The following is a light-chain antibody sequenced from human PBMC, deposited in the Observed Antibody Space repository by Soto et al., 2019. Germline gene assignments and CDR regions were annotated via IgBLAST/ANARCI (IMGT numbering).Light chain of an antibody. V-gene: IGKV3-11*01. CDR2: DAS. CDR3: QQYGTSPPLYT. Sequence: EIVLTQSPATLSLSPGVRATLSCRASQSVSSYLAWYQQKPGQAPRLLIYDASNRATGIPARFSGSGSGTDFTLTISRLEPEDFAVYYCQQYGTSPPLYTFGQGTKLDIK. CDR1: QSVSSY. J-gene: IGKJ2*01.